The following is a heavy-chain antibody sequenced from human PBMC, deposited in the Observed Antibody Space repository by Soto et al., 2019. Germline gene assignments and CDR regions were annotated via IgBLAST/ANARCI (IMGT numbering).Heavy chain of an antibody. CDR1: GFTFSSYG. V-gene: IGHV3-30*18. CDR2: ISYDGSNK. J-gene: IGHJ6*03. CDR3: AKVEVDCSSTSCYNDYYYYYMDV. Sequence: GGSLRLSCAASGFTFSSYGMHWVRQAPGKGLEWVAVISYDGSNKYYADSVKGRFTISRDNSKNTLYLQMNSLRAEDTAVYYCAKVEVDCSSTSCYNDYYYYYMDVWGKGTTVTVSS. D-gene: IGHD2-2*02.